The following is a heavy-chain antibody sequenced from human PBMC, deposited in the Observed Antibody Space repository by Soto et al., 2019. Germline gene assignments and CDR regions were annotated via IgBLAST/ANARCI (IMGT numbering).Heavy chain of an antibody. D-gene: IGHD3-10*01. Sequence: QVQLQESGPGLVKPSQTLSLTCTVSGGSISSGGYYWSWIRQHPGKGLEWIGYIYYSGSTYYNPSLKSRVTISVDTSKNQFSLKLSSVTAADTAVYSCARGVTMVRGVIHTPYFEYWGQGTLVSVSS. CDR2: IYYSGST. V-gene: IGHV4-31*03. J-gene: IGHJ4*02. CDR3: ARGVTMVRGVIHTPYFEY. CDR1: GGSISSGGYY.